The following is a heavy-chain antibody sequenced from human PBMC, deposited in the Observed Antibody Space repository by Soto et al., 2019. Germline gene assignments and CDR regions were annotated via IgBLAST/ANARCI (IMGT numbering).Heavy chain of an antibody. V-gene: IGHV3-48*02. D-gene: IGHD3-10*01. J-gene: IGHJ4*02. Sequence: PGGSLRLSCAASGFTFSTCNMNWVRQAPGKGLEWVSHISGSSSTKYYAGSVKGRFTIFRDNAKNSLYLQMNSLRDEGTAVYYCARDGPYYYGSRTYYNVDYWGQGTLVTVSS. CDR2: ISGSSSTK. CDR3: ARDGPYYYGSRTYYNVDY. CDR1: GFTFSTCN.